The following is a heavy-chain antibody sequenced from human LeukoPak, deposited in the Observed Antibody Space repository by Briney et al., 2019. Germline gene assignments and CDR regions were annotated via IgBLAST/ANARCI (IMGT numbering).Heavy chain of an antibody. V-gene: IGHV3-21*01. CDR1: GFTFSSYA. CDR3: AREKAASGACDY. D-gene: IGHD6-13*01. Sequence: GGSLRLSCAASGFTFSSYAMSWVRQAPGKELEWVSLISSGSNHIFYADSVKGRFTISRDNAKNSLYLQMNSLRAEDTAVYYCAREKAASGACDYWGQGTLVTVSS. J-gene: IGHJ4*02. CDR2: ISSGSNHI.